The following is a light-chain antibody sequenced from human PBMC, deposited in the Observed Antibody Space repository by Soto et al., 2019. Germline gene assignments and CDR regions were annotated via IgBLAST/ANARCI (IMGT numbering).Light chain of an antibody. CDR2: EVS. CDR1: SSDVGGYNY. CDR3: SSYAGSNPVL. Sequence: QSALTQPPSASGSPGQSVTISCTGTSSDVGGYNYVSWYQQHPGKAPKLIIYEVSGRPSGVPDRFSGSKSGNTASLTVSGVQAEDEADYYCSSYAGSNPVLFGGGTKVTVL. J-gene: IGLJ2*01. V-gene: IGLV2-8*01.